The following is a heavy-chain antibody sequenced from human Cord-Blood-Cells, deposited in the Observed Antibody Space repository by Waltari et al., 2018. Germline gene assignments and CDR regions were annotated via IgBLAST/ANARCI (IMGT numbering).Heavy chain of an antibody. Sequence: QVQLVQSGAEVKKPGASVKVSCMASGYTFTSYDINWLRQATGQGLEWMGLMNPNSGNTGYAQKFQGRVTITRNTSISTAYMELSSLRSEDTAVYYCAREQQLGMGAFDIWGQGTMVTVS. CDR2: MNPNSGNT. CDR3: AREQQLGMGAFDI. J-gene: IGHJ3*02. D-gene: IGHD6-13*01. CDR1: GYTFTSYD. V-gene: IGHV1-8*03.